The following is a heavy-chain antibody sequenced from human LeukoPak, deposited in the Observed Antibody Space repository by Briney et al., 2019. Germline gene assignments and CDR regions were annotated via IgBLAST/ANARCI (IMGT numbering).Heavy chain of an antibody. CDR2: IIPILGIA. Sequence: GASVKVSCKASGGTFSSYVISWVRQAPGQGLEWMGRIIPILGIANYAQKFQGRVTITADKSTSTAYMELSSLRSEDTAVYYCARAGDYGDYVDWGQGTLVTVSS. CDR1: GGTFSSYV. J-gene: IGHJ4*02. D-gene: IGHD4-17*01. CDR3: ARAGDYGDYVD. V-gene: IGHV1-69*04.